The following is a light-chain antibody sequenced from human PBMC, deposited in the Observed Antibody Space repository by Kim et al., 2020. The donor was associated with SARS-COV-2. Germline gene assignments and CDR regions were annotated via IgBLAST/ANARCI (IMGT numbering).Light chain of an antibody. CDR1: QGINNF. CDR3: QQLNSYPRT. Sequence: ASVRDRVTITCRARQGINNFLAWYQQKPRKAPNLLIYSASTLQSGVPSRFIGSGSGTEFTLTITRLQPEDFATYYCQQLNSYPRTFGQGTKVDIK. CDR2: SAS. J-gene: IGKJ1*01. V-gene: IGKV1-9*01.